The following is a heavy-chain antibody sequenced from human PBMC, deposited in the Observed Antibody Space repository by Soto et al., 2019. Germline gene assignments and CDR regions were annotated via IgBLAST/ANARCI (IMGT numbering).Heavy chain of an antibody. V-gene: IGHV3-7*01. CDR3: SWTLDY. Sequence: HPGGSLRLSCAASGFPFSNSWMDWVRQAPGKGPEWVANINGDGSQTYYVDSVRGRFTVSRDNADNSVYLEMNGLRVEDTAVYFCSWTLDYWAQGTLVTVSS. CDR2: INGDGSQT. J-gene: IGHJ4*02. CDR1: GFPFSNSW.